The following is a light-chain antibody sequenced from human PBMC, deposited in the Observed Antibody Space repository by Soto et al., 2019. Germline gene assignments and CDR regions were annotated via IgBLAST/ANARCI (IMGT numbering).Light chain of an antibody. CDR1: QGISSA. Sequence: AIQLTQCPSSLSASVGDRVTITCRASQGISSALAWYQQKPGKAPKLLIYDASSLESGVPSRFSGSGSGTDFTLTISSLQPEDFATYYCQQFNSYPPWTFGQGTKVEIK. J-gene: IGKJ1*01. V-gene: IGKV1-13*02. CDR2: DAS. CDR3: QQFNSYPPWT.